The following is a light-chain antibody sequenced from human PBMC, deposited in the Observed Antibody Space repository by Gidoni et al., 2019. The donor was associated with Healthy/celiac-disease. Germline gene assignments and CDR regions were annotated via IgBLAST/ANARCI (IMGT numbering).Light chain of an antibody. CDR1: QSVSSN. CDR2: GAS. V-gene: IGKV3D-15*01. J-gene: IGKJ1*01. Sequence: MTQSAATLSVSPGERATLSCRASQSVSSNLAWYQQKPGQAPRLLIYGASTRATGIPARFSGSGSGTEFTLTISSLQSEDFAVYYCQQYNNWPRWTFGQGTKVEIK. CDR3: QQYNNWPRWT.